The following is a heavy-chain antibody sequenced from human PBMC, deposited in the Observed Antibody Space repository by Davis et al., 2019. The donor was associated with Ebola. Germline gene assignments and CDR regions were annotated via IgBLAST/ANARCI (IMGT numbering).Heavy chain of an antibody. CDR2: IYYSGST. CDR1: GGSINSDGYY. CDR3: ARGYYSNIYDS. D-gene: IGHD4-11*01. V-gene: IGHV4-31*03. J-gene: IGHJ5*02. Sequence: SETLSLTCTVSGGSINSDGYYWSWIRQHPGKGLEWIGYIYYSGSTYHNPSLKSRISISLTTSENQFSLKLNSVTAADTAVYFCARGYYSNIYDSWGPGTLVTVSS.